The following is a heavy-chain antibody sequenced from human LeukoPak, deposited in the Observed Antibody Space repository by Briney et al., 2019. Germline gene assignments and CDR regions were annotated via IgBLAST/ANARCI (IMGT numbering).Heavy chain of an antibody. CDR2: IYYSGST. J-gene: IGHJ3*02. Sequence: SETLSLTCTVSGGSISSSSYYWGWIRQPPGKGLEWIGSIYYSGSTYYNPSRKSRVTISVDTSKNQFSLKLSSVTAADTAVYYCASPYGGNSGGSDAFDIWGQGTMVTVSS. CDR1: GGSISSSSYY. CDR3: ASPYGGNSGGSDAFDI. V-gene: IGHV4-39*01. D-gene: IGHD4-23*01.